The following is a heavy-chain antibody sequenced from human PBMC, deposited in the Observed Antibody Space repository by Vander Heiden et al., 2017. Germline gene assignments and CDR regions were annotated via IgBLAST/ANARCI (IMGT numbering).Heavy chain of an antibody. CDR3: AKDRIGQIAAAGLSFYYFYGMDV. D-gene: IGHD6-13*01. Sequence: EVQLVESGGGLVQPGRSLRLSCAASGFTFDDYAMHWVRQAPGKGLEWVSGINWNSGRIAYADSVQGRFTISRDSAKNSLYLQMNSLRTEDTALYYCAKDRIGQIAAAGLSFYYFYGMDVWGQGTTVTVSS. V-gene: IGHV3-9*01. CDR2: INWNSGRI. J-gene: IGHJ6*02. CDR1: GFTFDDYA.